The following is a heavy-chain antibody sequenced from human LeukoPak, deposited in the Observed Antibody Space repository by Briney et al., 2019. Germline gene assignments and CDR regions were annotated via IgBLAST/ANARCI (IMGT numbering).Heavy chain of an antibody. D-gene: IGHD6-19*01. V-gene: IGHV3-20*04. J-gene: IGHJ4*02. CDR3: ARGFSYSSAWYGAYYFDY. CDR1: GFTFSDYG. Sequence: GGSLRLSCAASGFTFSDYGMTWVRQAPGRGLEWVSGINWNGGSTGYADSVKGRFTISRDNAKNSLYLQMNSLRAEDTALYYCARGFSYSSAWYGAYYFDYWGQGTLVTVSS. CDR2: INWNGGST.